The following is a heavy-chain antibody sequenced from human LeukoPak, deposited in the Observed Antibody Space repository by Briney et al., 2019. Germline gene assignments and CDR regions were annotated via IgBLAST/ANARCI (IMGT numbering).Heavy chain of an antibody. D-gene: IGHD1-14*01. CDR2: ISYDGSNK. J-gene: IGHJ4*02. CDR3: ARYRAPIDY. V-gene: IGHV3-30-3*01. CDR1: GFTFGSYA. Sequence: GGSLRLSCAASGFTFGSYAMHWVRQAPGKGLEWVAVISYDGSNKYYTDSVKGRFTISRDNSKNTLYLQMNSLRAEDTAVYYCARYRAPIDYWGQGTLVTVSS.